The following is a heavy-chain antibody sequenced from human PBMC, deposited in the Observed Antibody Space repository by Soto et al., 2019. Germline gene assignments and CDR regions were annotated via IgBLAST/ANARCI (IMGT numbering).Heavy chain of an antibody. Sequence: GGSLRLSCAASGFTFSSYGMHWVRQAPGKGLEWVAVISYDGSNKYYADSVKGRFTISRDNSKNTLYLQMNSLRAEDTAVYYCAKVRRPTTVTTTYQGPYYYYYMDVWGKGTTVTVSS. J-gene: IGHJ6*03. V-gene: IGHV3-30*18. CDR1: GFTFSSYG. CDR3: AKVRRPTTVTTTYQGPYYYYYMDV. D-gene: IGHD4-17*01. CDR2: ISYDGSNK.